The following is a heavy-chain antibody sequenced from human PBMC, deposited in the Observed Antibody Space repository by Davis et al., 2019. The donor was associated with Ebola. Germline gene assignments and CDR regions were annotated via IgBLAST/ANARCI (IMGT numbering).Heavy chain of an antibody. CDR2: IKQDGSEK. CDR3: ATLDVLMVHAMDDYYYGMDV. D-gene: IGHD2-8*01. CDR1: GFTFSSYW. V-gene: IGHV3-7*01. Sequence: GGSLRLSCAASGFTFSSYWMSWVRQAPGKGLEWVANIKQDGSEKYYVDSVKGRFTISRDNAKNSLYLQMNSLRAEDTAVYYCATLDVLMVHAMDDYYYGMDVWGKGTTVTVSS. J-gene: IGHJ6*04.